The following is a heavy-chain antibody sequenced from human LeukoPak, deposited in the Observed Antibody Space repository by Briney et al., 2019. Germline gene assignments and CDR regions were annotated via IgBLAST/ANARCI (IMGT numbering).Heavy chain of an antibody. CDR2: IYYSGST. J-gene: IGHJ3*02. V-gene: IGHV4-39*07. D-gene: IGHD2-2*01. CDR1: GGSISSGSYY. Sequence: SETLSLTCTVSGGSISSGSYYWGWIRQPPGKGLEWIGSIYYSGSTYYNPSLKSRVTISVDTSKNQFSLKLSSVAAADTAVYYCARDLVPAATTAPGAFDIWGQGTMVTVSS. CDR3: ARDLVPAATTAPGAFDI.